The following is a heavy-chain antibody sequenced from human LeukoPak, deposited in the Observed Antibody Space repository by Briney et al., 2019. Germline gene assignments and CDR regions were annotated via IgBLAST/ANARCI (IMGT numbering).Heavy chain of an antibody. Sequence: GGSLRLSCAASGFTFSSYVMSWVRQAPGKGLEWVSTISSSADSTYYADSVKGRFTISRDNSKNTLYPQMNSLRAEDTAVYYCARGYSSGRPVDYWGQGTLVTVPS. V-gene: IGHV3-23*01. CDR1: GFTFSSYV. CDR2: ISSSADST. D-gene: IGHD6-19*01. CDR3: ARGYSSGRPVDY. J-gene: IGHJ4*02.